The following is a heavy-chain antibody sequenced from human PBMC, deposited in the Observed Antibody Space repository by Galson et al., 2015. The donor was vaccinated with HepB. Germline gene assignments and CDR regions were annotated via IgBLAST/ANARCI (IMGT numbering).Heavy chain of an antibody. V-gene: IGHV5-10-1*03. CDR3: ARRHYYFRSGTWHNVSDY. Sequence: QSGAEAMQPGESLSVFLTCSGYSCTPFWITWVRQRPRKSQRGMRRIDPSDAYTHYSESFQGPATISSDKSITTAYLHLNTLKASDTALYYCARRHYYFRSGTWHNVSDYWGQGTQVTVSS. J-gene: IGHJ4*02. D-gene: IGHD3-10*01. CDR1: GYSCTPFW. CDR2: IDPSDAYT.